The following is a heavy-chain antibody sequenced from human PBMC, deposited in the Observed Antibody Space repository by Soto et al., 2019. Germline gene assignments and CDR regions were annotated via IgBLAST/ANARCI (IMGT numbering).Heavy chain of an antibody. CDR3: ARDYARGWCQF. J-gene: IGHJ4*02. Sequence: QVQLVESGGGVVKPGTSLRLSCTASGFSFSNSGMQWVRQTPGKGLEWVALISFDGDKYYVDSVKGRFTISRDNPTNTVYLQMNRLRPEDTAVYYCARDYARGWCQFWGQGTLVTVSS. V-gene: IGHV3-30*03. D-gene: IGHD2-8*02. CDR2: ISFDGDK. CDR1: GFSFSNSG.